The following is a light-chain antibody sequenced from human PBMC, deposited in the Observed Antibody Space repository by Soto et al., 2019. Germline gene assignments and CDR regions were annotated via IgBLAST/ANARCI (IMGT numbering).Light chain of an antibody. CDR2: DAS. J-gene: IGKJ4*01. CDR3: QEYYSSSRVA. Sequence: DIQMTQSPSTLSASVGDRVTITCRASQSISYWLAWYQQKPGKAPNLLIYDASSLENGVPSRFSGSGSGTEFALTISSLQPDDFANYYCQEYYSSSRVAFGGGTKV. CDR1: QSISYW. V-gene: IGKV1-5*01.